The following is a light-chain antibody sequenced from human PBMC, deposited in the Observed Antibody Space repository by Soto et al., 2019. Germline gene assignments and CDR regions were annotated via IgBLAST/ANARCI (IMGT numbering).Light chain of an antibody. CDR3: QSYDSSLSGWV. CDR1: SSNIGAGYD. V-gene: IGLV1-40*01. J-gene: IGLJ3*02. Sequence: QSVLTQPPSVSGAPGQRVTISCTGSSSNIGAGYDVPWYQQLPGTAPKLLIYGNSNRPSGVPDRFSGSKSGTSACLAITGLQAEDEADYYCQSYDSSLSGWVFGGGTKLTVL. CDR2: GNS.